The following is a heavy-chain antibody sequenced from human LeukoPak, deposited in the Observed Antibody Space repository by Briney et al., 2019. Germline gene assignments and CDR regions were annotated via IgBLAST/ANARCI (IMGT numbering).Heavy chain of an antibody. CDR1: GGSVSSGSYY. CDR2: IYYSGST. Sequence: SETLSLTCTVSGGSVSSGSYYWGWIRQPPGKGLEWIGSIYYSGSTYYNPSLKSRVTISVDTSKNQFSLKLSSVTAADTAVYYCARSPPYCGGDCYSWGHWGQGTLVTVSS. D-gene: IGHD2-21*01. CDR3: ARSPPYCGGDCYSWGH. V-gene: IGHV4-39*01. J-gene: IGHJ4*02.